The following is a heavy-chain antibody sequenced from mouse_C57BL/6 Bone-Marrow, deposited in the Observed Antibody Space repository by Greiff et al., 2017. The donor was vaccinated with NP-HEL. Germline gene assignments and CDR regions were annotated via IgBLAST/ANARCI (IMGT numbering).Heavy chain of an antibody. Sequence: QVQLKESGAELARPGASVKLSCKASGYTFTSYGISWVKQRTGQGLEWIGEIYPRSGNTYYNEKFKGKATLTADKSSSTADMELRSLTSEDSAVYFCARSRRYFDVWGTGTTVTVSS. CDR2: IYPRSGNT. J-gene: IGHJ1*03. V-gene: IGHV1-81*01. CDR3: ARSRRYFDV. CDR1: GYTFTSYG.